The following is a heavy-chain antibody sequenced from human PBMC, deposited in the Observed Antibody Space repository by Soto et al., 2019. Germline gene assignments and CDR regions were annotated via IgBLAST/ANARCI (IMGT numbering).Heavy chain of an antibody. Sequence: RGALIVFWVASLFTVSIKYMIRVGHARGKGLASPSVLYSGGSTYYADSVKGRFTISRDNSKNTRYLQMNSLRAEDTAVYYCARDGEEYYDDSSGYSYVRYFDYWGQGTMVTVSS. V-gene: IGHV3-53*01. D-gene: IGHD3-22*01. CDR2: LYSGGST. J-gene: IGHJ4*02. CDR1: LFTVSIKY. CDR3: ARDGEEYYDDSSGYSYVRYFDY.